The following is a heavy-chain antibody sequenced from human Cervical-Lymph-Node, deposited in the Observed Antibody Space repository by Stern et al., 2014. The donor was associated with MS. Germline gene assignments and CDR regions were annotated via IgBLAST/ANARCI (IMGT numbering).Heavy chain of an antibody. CDR3: ARDVGDY. D-gene: IGHD2-15*01. J-gene: IGHJ4*01. CDR1: GFTFSTYW. V-gene: IGHV3-7*01. CDR2: IKPDGSEK. Sequence: EVQLVESGGGLVQPGGSLRLSCAASGFTFSTYWMPWVRQAPGKGLEWVATIKPDGSEKCYVDSVKGRFTISRDNAKNLMYLQLNRLKAEETAMYYCARDVGDYWGHGTLVTVSS.